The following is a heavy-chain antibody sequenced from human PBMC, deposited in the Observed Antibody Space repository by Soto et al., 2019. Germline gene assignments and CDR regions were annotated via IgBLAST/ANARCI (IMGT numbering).Heavy chain of an antibody. CDR3: KKEAIGAENWFDP. Sequence: QVQLVQSGAEVKRPGASVKISCRASGYTFVDYALHWVRQAPGQGLEWVGWMNPNTGNIKYSHNFEDRVSITRERATSTAYKELGGLRSEEKACYFCKKEAIGAENWFDPWGQGTLVTVSS. CDR1: GYTFVDYA. V-gene: IGHV1-3*01. J-gene: IGHJ5*02. D-gene: IGHD3-16*01. CDR2: MNPNTGNI.